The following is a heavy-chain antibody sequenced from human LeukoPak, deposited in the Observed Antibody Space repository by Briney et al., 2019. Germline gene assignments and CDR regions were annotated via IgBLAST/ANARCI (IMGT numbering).Heavy chain of an antibody. J-gene: IGHJ4*02. V-gene: IGHV4-38-2*01. CDR1: GYSISSGYY. Sequence: SETLSLTCAVSGYSISSGYYCGWIRQPPGKGLEWIGSIYHSGSTYYNPSLKSRVTISVDTSKNQFSLKLSSVTAADTAVYYCARLTGSGSYYSRWGQGTLVTVSS. D-gene: IGHD3-10*01. CDR2: IYHSGST. CDR3: ARLTGSGSYYSR.